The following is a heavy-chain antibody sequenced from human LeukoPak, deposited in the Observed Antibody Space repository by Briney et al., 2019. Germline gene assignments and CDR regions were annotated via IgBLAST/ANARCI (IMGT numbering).Heavy chain of an antibody. J-gene: IGHJ5*02. V-gene: IGHV3-23*01. CDR1: GFTSDDYA. CDR2: ISGSGGST. CDR3: AKDRTVTLRTLFDP. D-gene: IGHD4-17*01. Sequence: GGSLRLSCAASGFTSDDYAMHWVRQAPGKGLEWVSAISGSGGSTYYADSVKGRFTISRDNSKNTLYLQMNSLRAEDTAVYYCAKDRTVTLRTLFDPWGQGTLVTVSS.